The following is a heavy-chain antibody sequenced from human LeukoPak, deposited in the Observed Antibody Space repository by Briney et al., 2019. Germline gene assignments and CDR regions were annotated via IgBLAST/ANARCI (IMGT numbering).Heavy chain of an antibody. D-gene: IGHD1-1*01. CDR2: IRSSSTAI. CDR3: ARDVSAVGGLERPATLGY. V-gene: IGHV3-48*01. CDR1: GFTFSNYS. Sequence: GGSLRLSCEASGFTFSNYSMNWVRQAPGKGLEWVSYIRSSSTAIYYADSVKGRFTISRDNAKNSLYLQMNSLRAEDTAVYYCARDVSAVGGLERPATLGYWGQGTLVTVSS. J-gene: IGHJ4*02.